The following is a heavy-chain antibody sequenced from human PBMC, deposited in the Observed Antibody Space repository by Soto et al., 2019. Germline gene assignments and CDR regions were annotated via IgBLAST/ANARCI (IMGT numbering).Heavy chain of an antibody. CDR1: GASIGASY. J-gene: IGHJ5*01. D-gene: IGHD4-17*01. CDR3: ARVATVTNRDS. V-gene: IGHV4-59*01. CDR2: IFYSGST. Sequence: QVQLQESGPRLVKPSETLSLTCTVSGASIGASYWSWIRQSPGKGLEWMGYIFYSGSTNYSPSLNSRVSMTVDSSKNQVSMPLSSVTAAVTAVYYCARVATVTNRDSWGHGMLVTVSS.